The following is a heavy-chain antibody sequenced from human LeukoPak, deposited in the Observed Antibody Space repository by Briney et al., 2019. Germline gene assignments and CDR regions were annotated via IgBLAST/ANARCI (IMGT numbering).Heavy chain of an antibody. CDR1: GFTFSSYA. CDR2: IKSKADGGTP. Sequence: GGSLRLSCAASGFTFSSYAMSWVRQAPGKGLEGVGRIKSKADGGTPDYAAPVKGRFTISRDDSKNTVYLQMNSPITEDTAVYYCTTAKDGYYDSFDYWGQGTLVTVSS. CDR3: TTAKDGYYDSFDY. D-gene: IGHD3-22*01. J-gene: IGHJ4*02. V-gene: IGHV3-15*01.